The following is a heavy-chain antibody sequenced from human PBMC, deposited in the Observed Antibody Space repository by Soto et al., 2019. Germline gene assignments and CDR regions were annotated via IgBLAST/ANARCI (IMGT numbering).Heavy chain of an antibody. J-gene: IGHJ3*01. CDR1: GFTFGNYG. D-gene: IGHD2-21*02. CDR2: ISGGGGNT. CDR3: AKGFIVVVTVRQPDDAFDA. V-gene: IGHV3-23*01. Sequence: DVQLLESGGGLVQPGGSLRLSCATSGFTFGNYGMNWVRQAPGKGLEWVSGISGGGGNTYYADSVKGRFTISRDPSKNTVFLEMNILRAEDTAVYYCAKGFIVVVTVRQPDDAFDAWGQGTLVTVSS.